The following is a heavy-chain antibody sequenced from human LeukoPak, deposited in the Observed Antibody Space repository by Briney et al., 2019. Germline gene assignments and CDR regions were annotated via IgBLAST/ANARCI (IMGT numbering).Heavy chain of an antibody. J-gene: IGHJ3*02. D-gene: IGHD1-26*01. CDR3: VRVRSSTQGHRAFDI. V-gene: IGHV1-3*01. CDR2: INAGNGNT. CDR1: GYTFTSYA. Sequence: ASVKVSCKASGYTFTSYAMHWVRQAPGQRLEWMGWINAGNGNTKYSQKFQGRVTITRDTSASTAYMELSSLRSEDTAVYYCVRVRSSTQGHRAFDIWGQGTMVTVSS.